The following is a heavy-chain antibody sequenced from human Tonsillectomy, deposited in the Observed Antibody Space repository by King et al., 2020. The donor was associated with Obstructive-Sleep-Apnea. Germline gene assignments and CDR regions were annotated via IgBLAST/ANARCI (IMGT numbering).Heavy chain of an antibody. J-gene: IGHJ4*02. CDR1: GFSLSTSGVG. CDR2: IYWDDDK. D-gene: IGHD4-17*01. V-gene: IGHV2-5*02. Sequence: TLKESGPTLVKPHQTLTLTCTFSGFSLSTSGVGVAWIRQPPGKALEWLALIYWDDDKRYRPSLETRLTITKDTSENQVVLTMTNMDPVDSATYYCAHRTDYGDYVDYWGQGTLVTVSS. CDR3: AHRTDYGDYVDY.